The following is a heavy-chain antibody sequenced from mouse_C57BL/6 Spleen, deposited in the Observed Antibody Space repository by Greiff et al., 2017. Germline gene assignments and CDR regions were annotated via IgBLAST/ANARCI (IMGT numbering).Heavy chain of an antibody. CDR1: GYTFTEYT. V-gene: IGHV1-62-2*01. CDR2: FYPGSGSI. J-gene: IGHJ4*01. D-gene: IGHD1-1*01. Sequence: QVQLQQSGAELVKPGASVKLSCKASGYTFTEYTIHWVKQRSGQGLEWIGWFYPGSGSIKYNEKFKDKATFTADKSSSTVYMELSRLTSEDSAVXFCARHEDPYGQLRDYYAMDYWGQGTSVTVSS. CDR3: ARHEDPYGQLRDYYAMDY.